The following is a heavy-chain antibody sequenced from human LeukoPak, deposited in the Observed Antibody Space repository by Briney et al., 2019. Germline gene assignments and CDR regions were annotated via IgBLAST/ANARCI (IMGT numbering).Heavy chain of an antibody. CDR2: ISGSGGGT. D-gene: IGHD2/OR15-2a*01. Sequence: GGSLRLSCAASGFTFSSYAMSWVRQAPGKGLEWVSAISGSGGGTYYADSVKGRFAISRDNSKNTLYLQMNSLRAEDTAVYYCARDNSFDWFDPWGQGTLVTVSS. J-gene: IGHJ5*02. CDR3: ARDNSFDWFDP. V-gene: IGHV3-23*01. CDR1: GFTFSSYA.